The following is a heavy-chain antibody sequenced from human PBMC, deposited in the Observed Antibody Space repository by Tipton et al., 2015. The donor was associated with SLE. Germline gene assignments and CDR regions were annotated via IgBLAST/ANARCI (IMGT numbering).Heavy chain of an antibody. CDR1: GGSISGTNYY. Sequence: TLSLTCSVSGGSISGTNYYWDWIRQPPGKGPEWIGRITNNGNTYYIPSLQSRVTMSVDTSKSHFSLKLNSVTAADTAVYYCARGQDMITFGGIHRYWAQGTLVTVSS. V-gene: IGHV4-39*02. J-gene: IGHJ4*02. CDR3: ARGQDMITFGGIHRY. D-gene: IGHD3-16*01. CDR2: ITNNGNT.